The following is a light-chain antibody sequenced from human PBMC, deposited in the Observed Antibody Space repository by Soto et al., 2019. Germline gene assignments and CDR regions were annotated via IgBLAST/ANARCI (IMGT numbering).Light chain of an antibody. J-gene: IGKJ1*01. CDR3: QQCGSSPWT. CDR1: QSLNNE. CDR2: DAS. Sequence: DIQMTQSPSTLSASVGDRVTITCRASQSLNNELAWYQQKPGKAPNLLMYDASTLERGVPSRFSGTGSGTEFTLTISRLEPEDFAVYYCQQCGSSPWTFGQGTKVDIK. V-gene: IGKV1-5*01.